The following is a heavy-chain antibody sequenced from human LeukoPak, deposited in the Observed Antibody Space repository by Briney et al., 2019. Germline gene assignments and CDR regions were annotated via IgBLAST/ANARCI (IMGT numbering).Heavy chain of an antibody. V-gene: IGHV1-2*02. J-gene: IGHJ4*02. CDR3: ARASVGYCSGGSCYPGVY. Sequence: ASVKVSCKASGYTFTGYYMHWVRQAPGQGLEWMGWINPNSGGTNYAQKFQGRVTMTRDTSISTAYMELSRLRSDDTAVYYCARASVGYCSGGSCYPGVYRGQGTLVTVSS. CDR1: GYTFTGYY. CDR2: INPNSGGT. D-gene: IGHD2-15*01.